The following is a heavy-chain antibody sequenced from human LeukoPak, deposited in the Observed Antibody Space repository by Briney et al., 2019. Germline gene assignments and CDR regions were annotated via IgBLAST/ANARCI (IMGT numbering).Heavy chain of an antibody. CDR3: ARDSRVVVAAKYYYYGMDV. J-gene: IGHJ6*02. V-gene: IGHV4-39*07. Sequence: SETLSLTCTVSGGSISSSSYYWCWIRQPPGKGLEWIGSIYYSGSTNYNPSLKSRVTISVDTSKNQFSLKLSSVTAADTAVYYCARDSRVVVAAKYYYYGMDVWGQGTTVTVSS. CDR1: GGSISSSSYY. D-gene: IGHD2-15*01. CDR2: IYYSGST.